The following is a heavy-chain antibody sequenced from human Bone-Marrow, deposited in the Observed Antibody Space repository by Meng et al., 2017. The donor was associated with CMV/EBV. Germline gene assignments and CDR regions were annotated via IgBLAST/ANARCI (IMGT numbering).Heavy chain of an antibody. V-gene: IGHV3-7*03. Sequence: GGSLRLSCAASGFTFSNAWMSWVRQPPGKGLEWVANIKQDGSEKYYVDSVKGRFTISRDNSKNTLYLQMNSLRAEDTAVYYCAKDGHYDFWSGYYRAWGQGTLVTVSS. CDR3: AKDGHYDFWSGYYRA. J-gene: IGHJ5*02. CDR1: GFTFSNAW. D-gene: IGHD3-3*01. CDR2: IKQDGSEK.